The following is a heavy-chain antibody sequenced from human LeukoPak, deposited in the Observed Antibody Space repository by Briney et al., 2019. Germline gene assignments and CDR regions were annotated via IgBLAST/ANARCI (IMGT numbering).Heavy chain of an antibody. V-gene: IGHV4-31*03. J-gene: IGHJ3*02. Sequence: PSETLSLTCTVSGASVSGGGYYWSWVRQHPGKGLEWIGYIYYSGSTYYNPSLKSRVTISEDTSKNQFSLKLTSVTAADTAVYYCASSYCGGDCYVPFHIWGQGTMVTVSP. CDR2: IYYSGST. D-gene: IGHD2-21*02. CDR1: GASVSGGGYY. CDR3: ASSYCGGDCYVPFHI.